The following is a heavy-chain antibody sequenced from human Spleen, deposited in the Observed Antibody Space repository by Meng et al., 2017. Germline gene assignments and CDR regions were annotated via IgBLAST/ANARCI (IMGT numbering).Heavy chain of an antibody. Sequence: QVQLQESGPGLVKPSQTLSLTCTVFGGSISGGDYYWGWIRQPPGKGLEWIGSIGHSGITYYTPSLKSRVTVSIDTSKSQFSLKLTSVTAADTAVYYCARSSGWVRTGFDPWGQGTLVTVSS. V-gene: IGHV4-39*01. J-gene: IGHJ5*02. CDR1: GGSISGGDYY. CDR2: IGHSGIT. D-gene: IGHD6-19*01. CDR3: ARSSGWVRTGFDP.